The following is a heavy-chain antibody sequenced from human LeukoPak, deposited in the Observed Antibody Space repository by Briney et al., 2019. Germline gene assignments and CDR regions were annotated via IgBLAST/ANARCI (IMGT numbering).Heavy chain of an antibody. CDR1: GGSFSGYY. CDR2: INHSGST. Sequence: SETLSLTCAVYGGSFSGYYWSWIRQPPGKGLEWIGEINHSGSTNYNPSLKSRVTISVDTSKNQFSLKLGSVTAADTAVYYCAGSRGTKWGQGTLVTVSS. D-gene: IGHD1/OR15-1a*01. V-gene: IGHV4-34*01. CDR3: AGSRGTK. J-gene: IGHJ4*02.